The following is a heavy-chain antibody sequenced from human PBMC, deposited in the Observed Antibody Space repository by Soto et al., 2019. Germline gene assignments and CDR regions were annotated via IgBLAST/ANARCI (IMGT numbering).Heavy chain of an antibody. CDR1: GFTFSSYG. D-gene: IGHD2-15*01. J-gene: IGHJ4*02. CDR3: AKETYSGPLDY. V-gene: IGHV3-30*18. Sequence: QVQLVESGGGVVQPGRSLRLSCAASGFTFSSYGMHWVRQAPGKGLEWVAVISYDGSNKNYADSVKGRITISRENSKNTLYLQMNSLRAEDTAVYYCAKETYSGPLDYWGQGTLVTVSS. CDR2: ISYDGSNK.